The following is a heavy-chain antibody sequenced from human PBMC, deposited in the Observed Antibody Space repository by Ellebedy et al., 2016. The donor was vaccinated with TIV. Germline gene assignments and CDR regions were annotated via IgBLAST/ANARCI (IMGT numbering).Heavy chain of an antibody. J-gene: IGHJ4*02. D-gene: IGHD4-17*01. CDR1: GDTFTSYD. CDR3: ARGYYGDYGFDY. Sequence: AASVKVSCKASGDTFTSYDINWVRPATGQGLEWMGWMNPNSGNTGYAQKFQGRVTITRNTSISTAYMELSSLRSEDTAVYYCARGYYGDYGFDYWGQGTLVTVSS. CDR2: MNPNSGNT. V-gene: IGHV1-8*03.